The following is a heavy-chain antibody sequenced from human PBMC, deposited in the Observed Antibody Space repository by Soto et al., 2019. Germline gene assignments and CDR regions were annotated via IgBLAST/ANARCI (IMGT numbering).Heavy chain of an antibody. D-gene: IGHD6-13*01. CDR1: GFTFSSYG. V-gene: IGHV3-30*18. Sequence: GGSLRLSCAASGFTFSSYGMHWVRQAPGKGLEWVAVISYDGSNKYYADSVKGRLTISRDNSKNTLYLQMNSLRAEDTAVYYCAKDGGHSSSWYWTPTGQPFDYWGQGTLVTVSS. CDR2: ISYDGSNK. CDR3: AKDGGHSSSWYWTPTGQPFDY. J-gene: IGHJ4*02.